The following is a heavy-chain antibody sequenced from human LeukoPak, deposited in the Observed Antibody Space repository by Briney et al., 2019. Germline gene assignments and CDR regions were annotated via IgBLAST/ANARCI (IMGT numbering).Heavy chain of an antibody. V-gene: IGHV3-48*04. CDR1: GFTFSTYS. CDR2: ITRSSSII. CDR3: GRDSGSHNGDY. D-gene: IGHD1-26*01. J-gene: IGHJ4*02. Sequence: GGSLRLSCAASGFTFSTYSMNWVRQAPGKGPEWVSYITRSSSIIHYADSVKGRFTISRDNAKNSLYLQMNSLRAEDTAVYYCGRDSGSHNGDYWGQGTLVTVSA.